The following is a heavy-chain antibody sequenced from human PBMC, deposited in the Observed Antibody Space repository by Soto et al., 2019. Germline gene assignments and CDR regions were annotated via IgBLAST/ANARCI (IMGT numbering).Heavy chain of an antibody. CDR3: ARGVGYGSGSETSKNKKRTFDY. J-gene: IGHJ4*02. CDR2: IYYSGST. CDR1: GGSISSGDYY. V-gene: IGHV4-30-4*01. Sequence: KPSETLSLTCTVSGGSISSGDYYCSWIRQPPWKGLEWIGYIYYSGSTYYNPSLKSRVTISVDTSKNQFSLKLSSVTAADTAVYYCARGVGYGSGSETSKNKKRTFDYWGQGTLVTVSS. D-gene: IGHD3-10*01.